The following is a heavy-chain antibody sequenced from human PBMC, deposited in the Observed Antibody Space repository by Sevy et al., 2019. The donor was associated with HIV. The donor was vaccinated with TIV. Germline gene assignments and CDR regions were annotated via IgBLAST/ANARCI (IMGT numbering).Heavy chain of an antibody. CDR3: VKEVSQYSYSDY. CDR2: ISGSADAT. CDR1: GFTFSSYA. V-gene: IGHV3-23*01. J-gene: IGHJ4*02. Sequence: GGSLRLSCAASGFTFSSYAMSWVRQAPGKGLEWVSAISGSADATYYTDSVKGRFTISRDNSKNTVYRQMNSLRAEDTAVYYCVKEVSQYSYSDYWGQGTLVTVSS. D-gene: IGHD5-18*01.